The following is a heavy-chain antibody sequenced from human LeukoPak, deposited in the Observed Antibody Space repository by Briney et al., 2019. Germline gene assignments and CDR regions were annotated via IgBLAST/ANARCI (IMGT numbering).Heavy chain of an antibody. Sequence: SETLSLTCAVYGGSFSGYYWSWIRQPPGKGLEWIGEINHSGSTNYNPSLKSRVTISVDTSKNQFSLKVTSVTAADTAVYYCARGLRYYGSGSYTHFDHWGQGSQVTVSS. D-gene: IGHD3-10*01. CDR2: INHSGST. CDR1: GGSFSGYY. CDR3: ARGLRYYGSGSYTHFDH. V-gene: IGHV4-34*01. J-gene: IGHJ4*02.